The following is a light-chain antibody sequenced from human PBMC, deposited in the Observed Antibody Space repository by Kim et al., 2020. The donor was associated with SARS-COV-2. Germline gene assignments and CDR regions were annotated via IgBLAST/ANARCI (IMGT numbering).Light chain of an antibody. Sequence: GDRVTIACRASQGIGPYLAWYQQKPGKVPRLLIYAASALHRGVPSRFSGSGSGTDFTLTISSLQPEDVATYYCQKYNSVPRTFGQGTKVDIK. V-gene: IGKV1-27*01. CDR2: AAS. J-gene: IGKJ1*01. CDR1: QGIGPY. CDR3: QKYNSVPRT.